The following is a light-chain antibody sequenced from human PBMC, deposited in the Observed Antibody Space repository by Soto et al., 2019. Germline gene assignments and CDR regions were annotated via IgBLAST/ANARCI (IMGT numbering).Light chain of an antibody. V-gene: IGKV3-20*01. CDR2: GTS. CDR1: QSVSSSY. CDR3: EQYDRSPWT. J-gene: IGKJ1*01. Sequence: EIVLTQSPGTLSLSPGERATLSCRASQSVSSSYLAWYQQKPGQAPRLLIYGTSKRATGIPDRFSGSGSVTDFTLTMSRLEPEDFAMYYCEQYDRSPWTFGQGTKVEIK.